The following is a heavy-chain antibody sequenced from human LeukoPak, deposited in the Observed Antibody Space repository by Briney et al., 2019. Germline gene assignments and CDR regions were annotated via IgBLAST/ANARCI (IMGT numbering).Heavy chain of an antibody. Sequence: SETLSLTCTVSGGSISSYYWSWIRQPAGKGLEKIGRIYTSGSTNYNPSLKSRVTMSVDTSKNQFSLKLSSMTAADTAVYYCARDLVTFGGVAFDYWGQGTLVTVSS. CDR2: IYTSGST. D-gene: IGHD3-16*01. CDR3: ARDLVTFGGVAFDY. J-gene: IGHJ4*02. CDR1: GGSISSYY. V-gene: IGHV4-4*07.